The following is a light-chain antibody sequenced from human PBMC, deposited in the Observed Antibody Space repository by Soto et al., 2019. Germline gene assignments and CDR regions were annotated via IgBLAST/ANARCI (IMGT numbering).Light chain of an antibody. CDR3: CSYATTSTPYV. V-gene: IGLV2-23*01. Sequence: QSVLTQPASVSGSPGQSITISCTGASRDVVSYKLVSWYQQHPGKAPKLIIYEGGKRPSGVSDRFSGAKSGSTASLTISGLQAEDEADYYCCSYATTSTPYVFGTGTKVTVL. CDR1: SRDVVSYKL. CDR2: EGG. J-gene: IGLJ1*01.